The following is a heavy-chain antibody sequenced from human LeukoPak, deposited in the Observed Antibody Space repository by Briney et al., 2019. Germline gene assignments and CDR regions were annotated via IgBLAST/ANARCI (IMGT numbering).Heavy chain of an antibody. Sequence: GGSLRLSCVASGFIFRNYWMSWVRQAPGKGLEWVANINHDGGDKNYVDSVKGRFTISRDNAKSSLYLQMNSLRVEDTAVYYCAITGGPAVTAFDLWGQGILVTVSS. CDR1: GFIFRNYW. J-gene: IGHJ4*02. CDR2: INHDGGDK. CDR3: AITGGPAVTAFDL. V-gene: IGHV3-7*02. D-gene: IGHD2-21*02.